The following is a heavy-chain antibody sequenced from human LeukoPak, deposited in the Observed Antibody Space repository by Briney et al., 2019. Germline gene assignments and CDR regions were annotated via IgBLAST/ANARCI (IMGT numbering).Heavy chain of an antibody. Sequence: GESLKISCKGSGYSFTTYWIGWVRHMPAKGLQWMGVIYPGDADTRYGPSIQGQVTISVDKSINTAYLQWSSLEASDTAVYYCARRGVSGEWFGPWGQGTLVTVSS. J-gene: IGHJ5*02. D-gene: IGHD6-13*01. CDR3: ARRGVSGEWFGP. CDR1: GYSFTTYW. CDR2: IYPGDADT. V-gene: IGHV5-51*01.